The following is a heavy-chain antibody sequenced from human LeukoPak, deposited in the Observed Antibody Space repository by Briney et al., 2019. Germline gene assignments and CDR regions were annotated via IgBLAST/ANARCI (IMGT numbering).Heavy chain of an antibody. V-gene: IGHV4-34*01. J-gene: IGHJ6*03. CDR3: ARHLTRRPFTPATVTFYYYYYMDV. Sequence: SETLSLTCAVYGGSFSGYYWSWIRQPPGKGLEWIGEINHSGSTNYNPSLKSRVTISVDTSKNQFSLKLSSVTAADTAVYYCARHLTRRPFTPATVTFYYYYYMDVWGKGTTVTISS. D-gene: IGHD4-17*01. CDR2: INHSGST. CDR1: GGSFSGYY.